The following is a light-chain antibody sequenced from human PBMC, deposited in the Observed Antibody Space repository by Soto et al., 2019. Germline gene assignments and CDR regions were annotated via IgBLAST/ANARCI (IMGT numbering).Light chain of an antibody. CDR3: SSYSKTSPVI. Sequence: QSALTQPASMSGSPGQSITFSCTGTSRDVGGYGYVSWYQQHQGKPPKLMIYDARDRPSGVSNRFSGSKSGNTASLTISGLQAEDDADYYCSSYSKTSPVIFGGGTKLTVL. V-gene: IGLV2-14*03. CDR2: DAR. J-gene: IGLJ2*01. CDR1: SRDVGGYGY.